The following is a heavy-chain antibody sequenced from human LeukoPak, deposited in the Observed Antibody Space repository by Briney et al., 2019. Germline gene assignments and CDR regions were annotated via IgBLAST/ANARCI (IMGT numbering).Heavy chain of an antibody. J-gene: IGHJ4*02. CDR2: IYHSGST. CDR3: AIEAGSGYYY. Sequence: SQTLSLTCAVSGGSISSGAYSWSWIRQPPGMGLEWIGYIYHSGSTYYNPSLKSRVTISVDRSKNQFSLKLSSVTAADTAVYYCAIEAGSGYYYWGQGTLVTVSS. D-gene: IGHD3-22*01. V-gene: IGHV4-30-2*01. CDR1: GGSISSGAYS.